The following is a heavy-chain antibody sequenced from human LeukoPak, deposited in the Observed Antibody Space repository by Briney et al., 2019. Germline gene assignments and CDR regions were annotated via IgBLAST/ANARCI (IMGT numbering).Heavy chain of an antibody. CDR1: GFTFDDYG. D-gene: IGHD3-22*01. CDR3: ARAEPHYDSRHYYYYYYMDV. V-gene: IGHV3-20*04. Sequence: GGSLRLSCAASGFTFDDYGMSWVRQAPGKGLEWVSGINWNGGSTGYADSVKGRFTISRDNAKNSLYLQMNSLRAEDTAVYYCARAEPHYDSRHYYYYYYMDVWGKGTTVTISS. CDR2: INWNGGST. J-gene: IGHJ6*03.